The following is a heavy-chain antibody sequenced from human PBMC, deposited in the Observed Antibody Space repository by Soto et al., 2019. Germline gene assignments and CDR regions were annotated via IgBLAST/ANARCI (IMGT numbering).Heavy chain of an antibody. CDR1: GFTFSNYA. J-gene: IGHJ3*01. D-gene: IGHD3-22*01. V-gene: IGHV3-23*01. Sequence: GGSLRLSCSASGFTFSNYAIICVRQAPLKWLEWVSGVSSTGTSPYYAGSVQGRFTISRDNSKNMFYLQMKSLRAEDTAIYYCAKARPSGGYYYVEAFDVWGQGTMVTVS. CDR3: AKARPSGGYYYVEAFDV. CDR2: VSSTGTSP.